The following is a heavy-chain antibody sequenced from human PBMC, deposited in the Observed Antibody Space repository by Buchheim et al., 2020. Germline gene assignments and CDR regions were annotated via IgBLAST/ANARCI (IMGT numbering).Heavy chain of an antibody. D-gene: IGHD3-22*01. V-gene: IGHV3-23*04. CDR3: AKDGRDSSGYYQYFDY. J-gene: IGHJ4*02. CDR1: GFTFSSYA. CDR2: IIGSGSGGST. Sequence: EVQLVESGGGLVQPGGSLRLSCAASGFTFSSYAMSWVRQAPGKGLEWVSAIIGSGSGGSTYYTDSVKGRFTISRDNSKNTLYLQMNSLRAEDTAVYYCAKDGRDSSGYYQYFDYWGQGTL.